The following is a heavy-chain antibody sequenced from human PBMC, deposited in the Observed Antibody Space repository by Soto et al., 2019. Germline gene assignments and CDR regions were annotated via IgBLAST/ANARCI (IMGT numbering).Heavy chain of an antibody. CDR1: GFTLSSYA. Sequence: GGSLRLSCAASGFTLSSYAMSWVRQAPGKGLEWVSAISGSGGSTYYADSVKGRFTISRDNSKNTLYLQMNSLRAEDTAVYYCAKGGYDILTGYNWFDPWGQGTLVTVSS. J-gene: IGHJ5*02. V-gene: IGHV3-23*01. CDR2: ISGSGGST. CDR3: AKGGYDILTGYNWFDP. D-gene: IGHD3-9*01.